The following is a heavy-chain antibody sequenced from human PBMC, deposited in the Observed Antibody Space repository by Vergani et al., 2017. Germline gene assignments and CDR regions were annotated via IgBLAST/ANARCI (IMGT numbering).Heavy chain of an antibody. V-gene: IGHV5-51*06. Sequence: EVQLVQSGAEVKKSGDSLKISCKASGYSFTNYWIGWVRQMPGKGLEWMGIIYPGDSDTRYSPSFHGQITISADKSISTAYLQWSSLKASDTAMYYCVRPIGDIAVTAILYWGQGTLVTVSS. CDR1: GYSFTNYW. CDR2: IYPGDSDT. D-gene: IGHD2-21*02. CDR3: VRPIGDIAVTAILY. J-gene: IGHJ4*02.